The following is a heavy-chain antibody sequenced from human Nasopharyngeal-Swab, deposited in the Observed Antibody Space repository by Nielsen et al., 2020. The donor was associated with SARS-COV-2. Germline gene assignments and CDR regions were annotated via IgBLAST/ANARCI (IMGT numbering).Heavy chain of an antibody. Sequence: SLKISCAASGFSFDDYAMHWVRQAPGKGLEWVSSINWNSGNIDYADSVKGRFTVSRDNAKNSLYLQMNSLRPDDTAVYFCAKSMAYFQLSGTYNLDFWGQGTLVTVSS. V-gene: IGHV3-9*01. CDR3: AKSMAYFQLSGTYNLDF. CDR1: GFSFDDYA. CDR2: INWNSGNI. J-gene: IGHJ4*02. D-gene: IGHD2-21*01.